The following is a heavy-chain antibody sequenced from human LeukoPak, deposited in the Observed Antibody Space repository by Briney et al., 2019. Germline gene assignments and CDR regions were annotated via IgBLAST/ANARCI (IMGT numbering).Heavy chain of an antibody. CDR3: AKDPRDYPD. CDR1: GFTFSSYG. Sequence: GRSLRLSCAASGFTFSSYGMHWVRQAPGKGLEWVAVIWYGGSNKYYTDSVKGRFTISRDNSKNTLYLEMNSLRLEDTAVYYCAKDPRDYPDWGQGTLVTVSS. CDR2: IWYGGSNK. V-gene: IGHV3-30*18. D-gene: IGHD3-16*01. J-gene: IGHJ4*02.